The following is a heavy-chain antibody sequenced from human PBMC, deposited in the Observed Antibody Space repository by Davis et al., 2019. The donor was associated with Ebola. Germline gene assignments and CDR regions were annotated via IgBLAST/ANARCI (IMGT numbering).Heavy chain of an antibody. CDR3: ARITTVTTRGVYYGMDV. D-gene: IGHD4-17*01. Sequence: GSLRLSCTVSGGSISSYYWSWIRQPPGKGLEWIGYIYYSGSTNYNPSLKSRVTISVDTSKNQFSLKLSSVTAADTAVYYCARITTVTTRGVYYGMDVWGQGTTVTVSS. J-gene: IGHJ6*02. V-gene: IGHV4-59*08. CDR2: IYYSGST. CDR1: GGSISSYY.